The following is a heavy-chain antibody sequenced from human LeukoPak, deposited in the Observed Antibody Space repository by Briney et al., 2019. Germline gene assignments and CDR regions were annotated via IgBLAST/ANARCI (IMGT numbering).Heavy chain of an antibody. CDR3: ARGIGDYDILTGYYPEYYFDY. J-gene: IGHJ4*02. CDR1: GGSFSGYY. CDR2: INHSGST. V-gene: IGHV4-34*01. Sequence: SSETLSLTCAVYGGSFSGYYWSWIRQPPGKGLEWIGEINHSGSTNYNPSLKSRVTISVDTSKNQFSLKLSSVTAADTAVYYCARGIGDYDILTGYYPEYYFDYWGQGTLVTVSP. D-gene: IGHD3-9*01.